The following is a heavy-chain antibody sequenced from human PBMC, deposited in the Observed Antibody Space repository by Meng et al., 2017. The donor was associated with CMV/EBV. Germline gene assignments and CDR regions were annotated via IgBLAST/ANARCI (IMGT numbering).Heavy chain of an antibody. CDR3: ARGGGWSSSSDWGDYYYYGMDV. CDR2: ISSSSSYI. V-gene: IGHV3-21*01. CDR1: GFTFSSYS. Sequence: GGSLRLSCAASGFTFSSYSMNWVRQAPGNGLEWVSSISSSSSYIYYADSVKGRFTISRDNAKNSLYLQMNSLRAEETAVCYWARGGGWSSSSDWGDYYYYGMDVWGQGTTVTVSS. D-gene: IGHD6-6*01. J-gene: IGHJ6*02.